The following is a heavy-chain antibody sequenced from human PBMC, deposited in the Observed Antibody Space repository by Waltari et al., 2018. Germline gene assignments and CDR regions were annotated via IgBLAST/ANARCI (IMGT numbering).Heavy chain of an antibody. Sequence: QVQLVESGGGVVQPGRSLRLSCAASGFTFSSYGMHWVRQAPGKGLEWVAVIWYDGSNKYYADSVKGRFTISRDNSKNTLYLQMNSLRAEDTAMYYCAKGFDFWSAHDAFDIWGQGTMVTVSS. J-gene: IGHJ3*02. CDR2: IWYDGSNK. CDR3: AKGFDFWSAHDAFDI. CDR1: GFTFSSYG. D-gene: IGHD3-3*01. V-gene: IGHV3-30*18.